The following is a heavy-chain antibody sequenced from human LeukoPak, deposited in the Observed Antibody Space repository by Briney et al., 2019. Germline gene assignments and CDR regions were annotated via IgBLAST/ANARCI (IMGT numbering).Heavy chain of an antibody. CDR2: IYYSGST. Sequence: PSETLSLTCTVSGGSISSSSYYWGWIRQPPGKGLEWIGGIYYSGSTYYNPSLKSRVTISVDTSKNQFSLKLSSVTAADTAVYYCARHFTTVIDYWGQGTLVTVSS. CDR1: GGSISSSSYY. J-gene: IGHJ4*02. V-gene: IGHV4-39*01. CDR3: ARHFTTVIDY. D-gene: IGHD4-17*01.